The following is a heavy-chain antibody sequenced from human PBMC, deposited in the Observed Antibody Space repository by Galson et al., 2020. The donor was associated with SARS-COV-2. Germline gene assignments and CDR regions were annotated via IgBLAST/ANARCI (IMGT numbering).Heavy chain of an antibody. Sequence: GGSLRLSCAASGFTFSSYAMSWVRQAPGKGLEWVSAISGSGGSTYYADSVKGRFTISRDNSKNTLYLQMNSLRAEDTAVYYCAKAPEYGDRTPYYYYYGMDVWGQGTTVTVSS. CDR1: GFTFSSYA. D-gene: IGHD4-17*01. J-gene: IGHJ6*02. V-gene: IGHV3-23*01. CDR2: ISGSGGST. CDR3: AKAPEYGDRTPYYYYYGMDV.